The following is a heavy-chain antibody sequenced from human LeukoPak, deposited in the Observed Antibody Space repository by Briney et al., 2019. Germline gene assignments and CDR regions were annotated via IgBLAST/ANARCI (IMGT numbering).Heavy chain of an antibody. Sequence: SETLSLTCTVSGYSISSGYYWGWIRQPPGKGLEWIGSIYHSGSTYYNPSLKSRVTISVDTSKNQFSLKLSSVTAADTAVYFFARTPEEMATIDWYFDFWGRGTLVTVSS. CDR2: IYHSGST. D-gene: IGHD5-24*01. J-gene: IGHJ2*01. CDR1: GYSISSGYY. CDR3: ARTPEEMATIDWYFDF. V-gene: IGHV4-38-2*02.